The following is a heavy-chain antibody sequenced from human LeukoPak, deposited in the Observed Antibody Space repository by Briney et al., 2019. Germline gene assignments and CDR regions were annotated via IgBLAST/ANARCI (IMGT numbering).Heavy chain of an antibody. Sequence: AETLSLTCAVSGGSIRSSNCGMGAREPPEEALEWIGEIYHSGSTNYNPSLKSRVTISVDKSKNQFSLKLSSVTAADTAVYYCAGARSGGRFFDYWGQGTQVTVSS. J-gene: IGHJ4*02. CDR1: GGSIRSSNC. CDR2: IYHSGST. V-gene: IGHV4-4*02. D-gene: IGHD3-3*01. CDR3: AGARSGGRFFDY.